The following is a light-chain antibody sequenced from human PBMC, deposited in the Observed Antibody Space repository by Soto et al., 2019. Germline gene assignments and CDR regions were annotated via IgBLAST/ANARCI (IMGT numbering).Light chain of an antibody. V-gene: IGKV3-15*01. Sequence: EIVMTQSPVTLSVSLGERAILSCRASESVSNNVAWYQERPGQPPRLLFNGASTRAPGIPVRFSGSGSGTEFTLTITSLQSEDIALYYCQQYNAWPLTFGGGTKVDLK. CDR3: QQYNAWPLT. CDR2: GAS. CDR1: ESVSNN. J-gene: IGKJ4*01.